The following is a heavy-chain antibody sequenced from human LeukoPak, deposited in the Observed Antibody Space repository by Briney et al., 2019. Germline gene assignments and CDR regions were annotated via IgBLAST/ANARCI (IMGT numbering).Heavy chain of an antibody. CDR2: IIENGYDK. V-gene: IGHV3-23*01. CDR1: GFTFSTFA. D-gene: IGHD2-2*01. J-gene: IGHJ4*02. Sequence: GGSLRLSCAASGFTFSTFAMSWVRQAPGKGLEWVSGIIENGYDKYYADSVKGRFTISRDNSKNTLYLQMNSLRAEDTAVYYCAKYSGYCSSTSCYGNYYFDYWGQGTLVTVSS. CDR3: AKYSGYCSSTSCYGNYYFDY.